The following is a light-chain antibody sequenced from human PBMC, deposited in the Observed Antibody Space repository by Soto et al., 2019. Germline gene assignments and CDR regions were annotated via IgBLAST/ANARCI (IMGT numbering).Light chain of an antibody. V-gene: IGKV1-33*01. CDR3: HQYDNLLT. J-gene: IGKJ4*01. CDR2: DAS. Sequence: DIQMTQSPSSLSASVGDRVTITCQARPDISNYLNWYQQKPGKAPKLLINDASNLETGVPSRFSGSGSGTDFTFTISTLQPEDIATYYCHQYDNLLTFGGGTKVEIK. CDR1: PDISNY.